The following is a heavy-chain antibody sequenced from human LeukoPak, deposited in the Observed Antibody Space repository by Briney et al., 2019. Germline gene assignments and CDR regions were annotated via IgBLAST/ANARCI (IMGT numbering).Heavy chain of an antibody. CDR1: GFTFGDYA. CDR3: AELGITMIGGV. CDR2: ISSSGSTI. V-gene: IGHV3-48*03. D-gene: IGHD3-10*02. J-gene: IGHJ6*04. Sequence: PGGSLRLSCTASGFTFGDYAMSWVRQAPGKGLEWVSYISSSGSTIYYADSVKGRFTISRDNAKNPLYLQMNSLRAEDTAVYYCAELGITMIGGVWGKGTTVTISS.